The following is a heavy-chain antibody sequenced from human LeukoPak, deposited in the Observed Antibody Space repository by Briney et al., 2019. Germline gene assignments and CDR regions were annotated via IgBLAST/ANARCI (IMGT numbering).Heavy chain of an antibody. J-gene: IGHJ6*03. V-gene: IGHV4-34*01. CDR1: GGSFSGYY. CDR3: ARLQVRSGNYYYYYYMDV. CDR2: INHSGST. D-gene: IGHD3-10*01. Sequence: SETLSLTCAVYGGSFSGYYWSWIRQPPGKGLEWIGEINHSGSTNYNPSLKSRVTISVDTSKNQFSLKLSSVTAADTAVYYCARLQVRSGNYYYYYYMDVWGKGTTVTVSS.